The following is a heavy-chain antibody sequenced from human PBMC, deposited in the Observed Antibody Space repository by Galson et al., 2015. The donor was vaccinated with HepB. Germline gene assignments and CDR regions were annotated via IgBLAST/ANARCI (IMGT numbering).Heavy chain of an antibody. D-gene: IGHD3-22*01. V-gene: IGHV3-74*01. CDR2: INSDGSST. CDR1: GFTFSSYW. J-gene: IGHJ4*02. Sequence: SLRLSCAASGFTFSSYWMHWVRQAPGKGLVWVSRINSDGSSTSYADSVKGRFTISRDNAKNTLYLQMNSLRAEDAAVYYCARVYYDSSGDYYFDYWGQGTLVSV. CDR3: ARVYYDSSGDYYFDY.